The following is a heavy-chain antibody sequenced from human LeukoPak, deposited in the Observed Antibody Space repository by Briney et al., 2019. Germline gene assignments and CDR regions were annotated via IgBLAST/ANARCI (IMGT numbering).Heavy chain of an antibody. Sequence: SETLSLTCAVYGGSFSGYYWSWIRQPPGKGLEWIGEINHSGSTNYNPSLKSRVTISVDTSKNQFSLKLSSVTAADTAVYYCARGSWYDVGHFDYWGQGTLVTVSS. CDR3: ARGSWYDVGHFDY. J-gene: IGHJ4*02. CDR2: INHSGST. V-gene: IGHV4-34*01. CDR1: GGSFSGYY. D-gene: IGHD1-1*01.